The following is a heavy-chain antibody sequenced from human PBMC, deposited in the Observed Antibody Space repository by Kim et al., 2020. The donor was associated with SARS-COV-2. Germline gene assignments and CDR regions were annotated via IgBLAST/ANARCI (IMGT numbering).Heavy chain of an antibody. CDR1: GFTFSSYG. CDR2: ISYDGSNK. J-gene: IGHJ4*02. V-gene: IGHV3-30*18. D-gene: IGHD1-26*01. Sequence: GGSLRLSCAASGFTFSSYGMHWVRQAPGKGLEWVAVISYDGSNKYYADSVKGRFTISRDNSKNTLYLQMNSLRAEDTAVYYCAKPGKSGSYYVPYFDYWGQGTLVTVSS. CDR3: AKPGKSGSYYVPYFDY.